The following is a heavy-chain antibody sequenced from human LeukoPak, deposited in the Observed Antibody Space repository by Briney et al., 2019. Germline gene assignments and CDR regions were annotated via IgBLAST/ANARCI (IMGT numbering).Heavy chain of an antibody. J-gene: IGHJ4*02. V-gene: IGHV3-30*04. Sequence: GGSLRLSCAASGFTFSSYAMHWVRQAPAKGLEWVAVITNGGRATYYADSVKGRFTISRDNSKNSLDLQMNSLRADDTAVYYCARGANANKQAICGRGQGTLVTVSS. CDR3: ARGANANKQAICG. D-gene: IGHD3-16*01. CDR1: GFTFSSYA. CDR2: ITNGGRAT.